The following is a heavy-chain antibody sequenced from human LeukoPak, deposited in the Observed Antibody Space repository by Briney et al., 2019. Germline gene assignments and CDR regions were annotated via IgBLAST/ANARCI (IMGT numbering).Heavy chain of an antibody. CDR2: TYYRSKWNY. J-gene: IGHJ4*02. Sequence: SQTLSLTCAISGDSVSSNTAAWYWIRQSPSRGLEWLGRTYYRSKWNYQYAVSVRSRITINVDTSKNQFSLQLNSVTPEDTAVYYCARDPSDDQGLDCWGRGTLVTVSS. CDR1: GDSVSSNTAA. CDR3: ARDPSDDQGLDC. D-gene: IGHD3-16*01. V-gene: IGHV6-1*01.